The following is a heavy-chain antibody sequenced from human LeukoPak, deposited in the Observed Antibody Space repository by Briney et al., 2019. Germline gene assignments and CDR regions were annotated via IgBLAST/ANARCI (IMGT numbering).Heavy chain of an antibody. J-gene: IGHJ4*02. V-gene: IGHV3-64D*06. CDR2: ISSNGGST. CDR1: GFTFSSYA. D-gene: IGHD3-22*01. Sequence: QPGGSLRLSCSASGFTFSSYAMYWVRQAPGKGLEYVSGISSNGGSTYYADSVKGRFTISRDNSKNTPYLQMSSLRAEDTAVYYCVNRGGLLLYFIYWGQGTLVTVSS. CDR3: VNRGGLLLYFIY.